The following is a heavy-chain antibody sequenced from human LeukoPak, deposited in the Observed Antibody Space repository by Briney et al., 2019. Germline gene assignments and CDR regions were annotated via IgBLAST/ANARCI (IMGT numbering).Heavy chain of an antibody. V-gene: IGHV1-2*02. CDR2: INPNSGGT. Sequence: GASVKVSCKASGYTFTCYYMHWVRQAPGQGLEWMGWINPNSGGTNYAQKFQGRVTMTRDTSISTAYMELSRLRSDDTAVYYCARDLGTVTNPDYWGQGTLVTVSS. CDR3: ARDLGTVTNPDY. CDR1: GYTFTCYY. D-gene: IGHD4-17*01. J-gene: IGHJ4*02.